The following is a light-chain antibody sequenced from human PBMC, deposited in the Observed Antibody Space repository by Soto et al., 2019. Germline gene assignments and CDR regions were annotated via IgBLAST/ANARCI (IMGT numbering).Light chain of an antibody. CDR2: GAS. Sequence: EIVMTQPPDTLAVSPGERATLSCRASQSISSNLAWYLQKVGQAPRLLIYGASTRAPGISARFSGSGSGTEFTLTINSLQPEDFAIYYCQQYKKWPSWTFGQGTKVDIK. J-gene: IGKJ1*01. V-gene: IGKV3-15*01. CDR1: QSISSN. CDR3: QQYKKWPSWT.